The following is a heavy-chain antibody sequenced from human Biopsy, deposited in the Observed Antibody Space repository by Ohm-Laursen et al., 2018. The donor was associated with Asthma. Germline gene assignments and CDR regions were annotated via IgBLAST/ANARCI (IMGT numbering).Heavy chain of an antibody. D-gene: IGHD4-23*01. V-gene: IGHV3-66*02. J-gene: IGHJ4*02. CDR2: IYSGGTS. CDR1: GFAVSRDY. Sequence: GSLRLSCAASGFAVSRDYMFWVRQAPGKGLEWVSVIYSGGTSHTADSVRGRFTISRDYSKNTLDLQMNSLRAEDTAVYYCAGQYGGNSPPLEWGQGTLVTVSS. CDR3: AGQYGGNSPPLE.